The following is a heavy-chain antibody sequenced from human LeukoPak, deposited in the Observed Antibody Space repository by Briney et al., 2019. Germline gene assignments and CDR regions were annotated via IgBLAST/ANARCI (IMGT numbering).Heavy chain of an antibody. D-gene: IGHD5-24*01. CDR2: IYSGGST. CDR3: ARGENGYPRDYYYYGMDV. V-gene: IGHV3-53*01. Sequence: PSETLSLTCIVSGGSISRYSWNWIRQSPGKGLEWVSVIYSGGSTYYADSVKGRFTISRDNSKNTLYLQMNSLRAEDTAVYYCARGENGYPRDYYYYGMDVWGQGTTVTVSS. CDR1: GGSISRYS. J-gene: IGHJ6*02.